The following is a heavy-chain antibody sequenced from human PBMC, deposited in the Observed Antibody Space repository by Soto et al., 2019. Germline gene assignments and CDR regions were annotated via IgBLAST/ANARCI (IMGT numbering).Heavy chain of an antibody. D-gene: IGHD3-3*01. V-gene: IGHV4-31*03. CDR2: IYYSGST. J-gene: IGHJ5*02. CDR3: ARGRITIFGVAPGVHWFDP. Sequence: QVQLQESGPGLVKPSQTLSLTCTVSGGSISSGGYYWSWIRQHPGKGLEWIGYIYYSGSTYYNPSLKSRVTISVDTSKNQFSLKLSSVTAADTAVYYCARGRITIFGVAPGVHWFDPWGQGTLVTVSS. CDR1: GGSISSGGYY.